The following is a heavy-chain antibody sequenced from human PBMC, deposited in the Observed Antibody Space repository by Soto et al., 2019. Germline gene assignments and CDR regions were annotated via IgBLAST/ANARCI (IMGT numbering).Heavy chain of an antibody. V-gene: IGHV3-30*18. Sequence: GGSLRLSCAASGFTFSSHGMHWVRQAPGKGLEWVAVISYDENDKYYADSVKGRFTISRDNSKNTLYLQMNSLRAEDTAVYYCAKDQAGAQTYYDFWSGFHSGQDYWGQGTLVTVSS. D-gene: IGHD3-3*01. CDR3: AKDQAGAQTYYDFWSGFHSGQDY. CDR2: ISYDENDK. CDR1: GFTFSSHG. J-gene: IGHJ4*02.